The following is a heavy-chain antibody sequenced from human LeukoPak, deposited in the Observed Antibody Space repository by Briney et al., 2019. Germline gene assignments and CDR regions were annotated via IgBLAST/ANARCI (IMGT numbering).Heavy chain of an antibody. J-gene: IGHJ4*02. D-gene: IGHD1-7*01. CDR1: GYTFTAYY. CDR3: ARDYIDPGNYTPLGY. CDR2: INPDSGDT. Sequence: GASVKASCKASGYTFTAYYVHWVRQAPGQGLEWMGWINPDSGDTSSAQRFQGRVTVTRDTSISTVYMELSRLRSDDTAVYYCARDYIDPGNYTPLGYWGQGTLVTVSS. V-gene: IGHV1-2*02.